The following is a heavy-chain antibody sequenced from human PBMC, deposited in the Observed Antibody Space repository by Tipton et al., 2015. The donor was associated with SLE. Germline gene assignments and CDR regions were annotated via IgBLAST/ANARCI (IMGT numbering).Heavy chain of an antibody. CDR2: IYHSGST. J-gene: IGHJ3*02. Sequence: TLSLTCAVSGGSISSSNWWSWVRQPPGKGLEWIGEIYHSGSTNYNPSLRSRVTISLDTSKNQFSLKLSSVTAADTAVYYCARDTPLTYDFWSGYYGAFDIWGQGTMVTVSS. D-gene: IGHD3-3*01. CDR1: GGSISSSNW. CDR3: ARDTPLTYDFWSGYYGAFDI. V-gene: IGHV4-4*02.